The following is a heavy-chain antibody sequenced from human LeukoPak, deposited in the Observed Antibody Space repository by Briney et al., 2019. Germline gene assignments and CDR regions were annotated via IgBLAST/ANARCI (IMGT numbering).Heavy chain of an antibody. CDR2: IRGSGGST. CDR3: AKEWELAQWY. V-gene: IGHV3-23*01. CDR1: GFTFSSYA. D-gene: IGHD3-10*01. J-gene: IGHJ4*02. Sequence: GGSLRLSCAASGFTFSSYAMNWVRQAPGKGLEWVSDIRGSGGSTDYADSVKGRFTISRDNSKNTLYLQMNSLRAEDTAVYYCAKEWELAQWYWGQGTLVTVSS.